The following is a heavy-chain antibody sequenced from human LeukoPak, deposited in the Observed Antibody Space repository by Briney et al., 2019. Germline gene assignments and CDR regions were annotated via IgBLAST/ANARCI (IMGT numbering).Heavy chain of an antibody. CDR1: GFTFSSYA. CDR3: ARDVEYYDILTGYYFRYYFDY. CDR2: ISGSGGST. D-gene: IGHD3-9*01. V-gene: IGHV3-23*01. J-gene: IGHJ4*02. Sequence: GGSLRLSCAASGFTFSSYAMSWVRQAPGKGLEWVSAISGSGGSTYYADSVKGRFTISRDNSKNTLYLQMNSLRAEDTAVYYCARDVEYYDILTGYYFRYYFDYWGQGTLVTVSS.